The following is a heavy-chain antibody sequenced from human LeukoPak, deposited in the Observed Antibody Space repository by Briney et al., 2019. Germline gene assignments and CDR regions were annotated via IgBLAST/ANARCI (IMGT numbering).Heavy chain of an antibody. V-gene: IGHV4-31*03. Sequence: PSQTPSLTCTVSGGSISSGGYYWSWIRQHPGKGLEWIGYIYYSGSTYYNPSLKSRVTISVDTSKNQFSLKLSSVTAADTAVYYCARDYYGSGSPVYWGQGTLVTVSS. CDR3: ARDYYGSGSPVY. D-gene: IGHD3-10*01. CDR2: IYYSGST. CDR1: GGSISSGGYY. J-gene: IGHJ4*02.